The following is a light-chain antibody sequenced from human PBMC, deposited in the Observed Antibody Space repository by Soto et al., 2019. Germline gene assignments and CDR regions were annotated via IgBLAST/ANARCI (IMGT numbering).Light chain of an antibody. Sequence: EIVLTQSPGTLSLSPGERATLSCRASQSVSSNYLAWYQQKPGQAPRLLIYGASSRATGIPDRFSGSGSGTDFILTISRLEPEDFAVYYCHQYGSLYTFGQGTKVEIK. CDR3: HQYGSLYT. J-gene: IGKJ2*01. CDR2: GAS. V-gene: IGKV3-20*01. CDR1: QSVSSNY.